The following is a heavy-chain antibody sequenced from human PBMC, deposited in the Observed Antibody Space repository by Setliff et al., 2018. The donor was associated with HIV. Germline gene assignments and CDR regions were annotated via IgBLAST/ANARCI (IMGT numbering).Heavy chain of an antibody. Sequence: SVKVSCKASGYRFSKYAINWVRQAPGQGLEWMGWIIPIFGTANYAQKFQGRVTITTDESTSTAYMELSSLRSEDTAVYYCALSKVRGVIGYYYGMDVWGQGTTVTVSS. CDR3: ALSKVRGVIGYYYGMDV. CDR1: GYRFSKYA. CDR2: IIPIFGTA. D-gene: IGHD3-10*01. V-gene: IGHV1-69*05. J-gene: IGHJ6*02.